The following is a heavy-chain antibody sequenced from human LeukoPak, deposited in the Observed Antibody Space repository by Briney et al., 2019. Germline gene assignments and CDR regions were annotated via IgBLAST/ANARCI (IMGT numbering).Heavy chain of an antibody. D-gene: IGHD3-22*01. CDR1: GYSFPNYW. CDR2: LYPGDSDT. Sequence: GESLKISCKGSGYSFPNYWIGWVRQMPGKGLEWMGILYPGDSDTRYNPSFQGQVTMSADKSISTAYLQWSSLKASDTAMYYCARLGSSYSAFDIWGQGTMVTVSS. CDR3: ARLGSSYSAFDI. V-gene: IGHV5-51*01. J-gene: IGHJ3*02.